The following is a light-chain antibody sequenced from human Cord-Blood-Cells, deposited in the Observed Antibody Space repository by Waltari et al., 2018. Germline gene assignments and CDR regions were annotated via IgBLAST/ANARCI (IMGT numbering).Light chain of an antibody. V-gene: IGKV1-39*01. CDR1: QSISSY. CDR3: QQSYSTPCT. J-gene: IGKJ1*01. Sequence: DIPMPPSPFSLSASLGHRLTNTCRASQSISSYLNWYQQKPGKAPKLLIYAASSLQSGVPSRFSGSGSGTDFTLTISSLQPEDFATYYCQQSYSTPCTFGQGTKVEIK. CDR2: AAS.